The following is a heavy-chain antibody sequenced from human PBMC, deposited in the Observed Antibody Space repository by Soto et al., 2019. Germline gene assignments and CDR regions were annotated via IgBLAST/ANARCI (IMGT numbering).Heavy chain of an antibody. Sequence: ETLSLTCTVSGGSISSYYWSWIRQPPGKGLEWIGYIYYSGSTNYNPSLKSRVTISVDTSKNQFSLKLSSVTAADTAVYYCARVHSGYVNYWGQGTLVTVSS. CDR1: GGSISSYY. V-gene: IGHV4-59*01. D-gene: IGHD1-26*01. CDR2: IYYSGST. J-gene: IGHJ4*02. CDR3: ARVHSGYVNY.